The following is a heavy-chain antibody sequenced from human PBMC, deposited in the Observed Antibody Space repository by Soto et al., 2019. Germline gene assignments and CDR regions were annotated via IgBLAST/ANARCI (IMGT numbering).Heavy chain of an antibody. Sequence: PGGSLRLSCSASGFTFSNYAIHWVRQAPGKGLEYVAAITNNGGSTKYADSVKGRFTISRDNSKSTVFLQMSSLRPEDTAIYYCVKDHGPYRINFEFWGRGTLVTGSS. J-gene: IGHJ4*02. CDR2: ITNNGGST. V-gene: IGHV3-64D*06. CDR1: GFTFSNYA. CDR3: VKDHGPYRINFEF.